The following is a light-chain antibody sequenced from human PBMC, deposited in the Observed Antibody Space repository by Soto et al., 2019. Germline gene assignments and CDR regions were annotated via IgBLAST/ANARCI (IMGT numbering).Light chain of an antibody. V-gene: IGKV1-5*01. CDR1: QSISKW. CDR3: QQHSSYSRWT. J-gene: IGKJ1*01. Sequence: DIQMTQSPSTLSASVGARVPITCRARQSISKWLAWHPQHPGKAPRLLIFSASTLHDGVPSRFSGSGSGTEISLTISSLQADDFATYYCQQHSSYSRWTFGQGTKVDIK. CDR2: SAS.